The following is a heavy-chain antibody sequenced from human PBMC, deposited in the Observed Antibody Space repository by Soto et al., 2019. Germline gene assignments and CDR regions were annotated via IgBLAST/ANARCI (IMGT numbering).Heavy chain of an antibody. D-gene: IGHD1-1*01. J-gene: IGHJ4*02. CDR3: ARGQSGTGAYYFDY. CDR1: GGSISSYY. CDR2: IYYSGST. V-gene: IGHV4-59*12. Sequence: SETLSLTCTVSGGSISSYYWSWIRQPPGKGLEWIGYIYYSGSTNYNPSLKSRVTISVDKSKNQFSLKLSSVTAADTVVYYCARGQSGTGAYYFDYWGQGTLVTVSS.